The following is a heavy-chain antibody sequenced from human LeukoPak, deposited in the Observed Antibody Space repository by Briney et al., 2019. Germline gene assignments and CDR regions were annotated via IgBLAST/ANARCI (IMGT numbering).Heavy chain of an antibody. V-gene: IGHV4-59*08. CDR3: APHRFGEPHFEY. CDR2: VYKTGHT. J-gene: IGHJ4*02. CDR1: GGSMSPYH. D-gene: IGHD3-10*01. Sequence: SETLSLTCTVSGGSMSPYHWGWIRQPPGKGLEWIGFVYKTGHTNYNPSLKSRVAISLDGSKSQVSLRLTSVTAADTAVYYCAPHRFGEPHFEYWGRGTLVSVSS.